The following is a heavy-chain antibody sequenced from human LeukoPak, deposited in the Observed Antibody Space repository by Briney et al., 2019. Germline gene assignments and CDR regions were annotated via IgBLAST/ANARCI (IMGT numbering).Heavy chain of an antibody. CDR1: GYTSTGFY. V-gene: IGHV1-2*02. CDR3: ATYDISTGYRY. J-gene: IGHJ1*01. Sequence: EASVKVTCKASGYTSTGFYLHWVRQAPGQGLEWMAWINPNSGGTYFAQRFQARVSMTREPCISTAYMELSRLRSHAPAVYYCATYDISTGYRYWGEGTLVTVYS. D-gene: IGHD3-9*01. CDR2: INPNSGGT.